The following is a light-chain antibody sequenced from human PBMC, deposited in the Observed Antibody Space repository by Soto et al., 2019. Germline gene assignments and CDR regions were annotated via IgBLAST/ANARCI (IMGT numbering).Light chain of an antibody. Sequence: EIVMTQSPATLSVSPGERATLSCRASQSVSSNLAWYQQKPGQAPRLLMYGASTRATGIPARFSGSGSGTVFTLTISSLQSEDFAVYYCQQYNNWPLYTFGQGTKLEIK. CDR1: QSVSSN. CDR3: QQYNNWPLYT. V-gene: IGKV3-15*01. J-gene: IGKJ2*01. CDR2: GAS.